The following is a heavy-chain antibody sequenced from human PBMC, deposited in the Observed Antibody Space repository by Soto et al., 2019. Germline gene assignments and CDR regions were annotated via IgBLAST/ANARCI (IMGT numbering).Heavy chain of an antibody. CDR2: IKSKTDGGTT. J-gene: IGHJ4*02. CDR3: STTVYYYGSGSYYNGDY. CDR1: GFTFSNAW. V-gene: IGHV3-15*07. Sequence: EVQLVESGGGLVKPGGSLRLSCAASGFTFSNAWMNWVRQAPGKGLEWVGRIKSKTDGGTTDYAAPVKGRFTISRDDSKTTLYLQMNSLKTEDTSVYYCSTTVYYYGSGSYYNGDYWGQGILVTFSS. D-gene: IGHD3-10*01.